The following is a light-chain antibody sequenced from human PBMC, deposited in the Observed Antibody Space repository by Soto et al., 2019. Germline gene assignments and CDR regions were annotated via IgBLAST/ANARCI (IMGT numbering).Light chain of an antibody. CDR1: QSISSW. CDR3: QQSYSTPPT. Sequence: DIQMTQSPSTLSASVGDRVTVTCRASQSISSWLAWYQQKAGKAPKLLIYKASALESGVPSRFSGSGSGTDFTLTISSLQPEDFATYYCQQSYSTPPTFGQGTKVDI. CDR2: KAS. J-gene: IGKJ1*01. V-gene: IGKV1-5*03.